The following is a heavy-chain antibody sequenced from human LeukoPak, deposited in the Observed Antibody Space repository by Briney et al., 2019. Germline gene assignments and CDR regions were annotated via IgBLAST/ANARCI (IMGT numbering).Heavy chain of an antibody. CDR3: AKDTGGSSWYYFDY. CDR2: ISYDGSNK. Sequence: PGGSLRLSCAASGFTFSSYWMSWVRQAPGKGLEWVAVISYDGSNKYYADSVKGRFTISRDNAKNSLYLQMNSLRAEDTALYYCAKDTGGSSWYYFDYWGQGTLVTVSS. V-gene: IGHV3-30*18. D-gene: IGHD6-13*01. J-gene: IGHJ4*02. CDR1: GFTFSSYW.